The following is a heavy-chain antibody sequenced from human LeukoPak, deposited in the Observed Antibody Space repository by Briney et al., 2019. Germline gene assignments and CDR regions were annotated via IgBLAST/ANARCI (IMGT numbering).Heavy chain of an antibody. CDR3: ARARDGHINNWFDP. CDR1: GGSFSDYY. V-gene: IGHV4-34*01. Sequence: SETLSLTCAVYGGSFSDYYWSWIRQPPGKGLEWVGEINHSGSTNYNPSLKSRVTISVDTSKNQFSLKMSSVTAADTAVYYCARARDGHINNWFDPWGQGTLVTVSS. CDR2: INHSGST. J-gene: IGHJ5*02. D-gene: IGHD5-24*01.